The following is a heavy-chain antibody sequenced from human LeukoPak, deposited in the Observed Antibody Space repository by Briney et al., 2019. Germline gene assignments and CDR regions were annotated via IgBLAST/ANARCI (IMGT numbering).Heavy chain of an antibody. V-gene: IGHV3-21*01. CDR2: MSRSSNYI. D-gene: IGHD4-11*01. CDR1: GFTFSSYS. CDR3: AKVGLTVTTILDYFDY. J-gene: IGHJ4*02. Sequence: GGSLRLSCAASGFTFSSYSMNWVRQAPGTGLEWVSSMSRSSNYIYYADSVKGRFTISRDNSKNTLYLQMNSLRVEDTAVYYCAKVGLTVTTILDYFDYWGQGTLVTVSS.